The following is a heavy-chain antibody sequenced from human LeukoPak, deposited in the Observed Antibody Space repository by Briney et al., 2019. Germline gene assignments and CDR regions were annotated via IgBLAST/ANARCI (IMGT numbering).Heavy chain of an antibody. Sequence: GGSLRLSCGASGFTFSSHTMRWVRHAPGKGLEWVAALLYDGHTKYYAGSVKGRFTITSDSSKNTLYLQMDSLTDEDTAVYYCAREGLVVVATGVFEYWGQGNLVTVSS. D-gene: IGHD2-15*01. CDR3: AREGLVVVATGVFEY. V-gene: IGHV3-30-3*01. CDR1: GFTFSSHT. J-gene: IGHJ4*02. CDR2: LLYDGHTK.